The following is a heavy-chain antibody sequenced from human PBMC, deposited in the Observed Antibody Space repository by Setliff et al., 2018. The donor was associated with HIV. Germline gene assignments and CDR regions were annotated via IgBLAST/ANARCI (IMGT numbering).Heavy chain of an antibody. V-gene: IGHV4-4*02. CDR2: VYHTGGT. J-gene: IGHJ4*02. CDR3: ASHAAGPDGPFDY. CDR1: GASDISYIW. Sequence: SETLSLTCAVSGASDISYIWWSWVRQPPGKGLEWIGEVYHTGGTYHNPSLKSRVTISVDTSKNQFSLKLSSVIAADTAVYYCASHAAGPDGPFDYWGQGTLVTVSS. D-gene: IGHD2-2*01.